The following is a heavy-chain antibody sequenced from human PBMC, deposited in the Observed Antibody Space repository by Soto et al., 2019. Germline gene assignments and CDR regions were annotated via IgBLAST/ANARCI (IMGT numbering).Heavy chain of an antibody. V-gene: IGHV4-34*01. D-gene: IGHD5-12*01. J-gene: IGHJ6*02. Sequence: QVQLQQWGAGLLKPSETLSLTCAVYGGSFSGYNWSWIRQPPGKGLEWIGEINHSGSTNYNPSLKSRVTISVYTSKNQFSLKLSSVTAADTAVYYCARGTSRGGYNWRGYYYYYGMDVWGQGTTVTVSS. CDR3: ARGTSRGGYNWRGYYYYYGMDV. CDR1: GGSFSGYN. CDR2: INHSGST.